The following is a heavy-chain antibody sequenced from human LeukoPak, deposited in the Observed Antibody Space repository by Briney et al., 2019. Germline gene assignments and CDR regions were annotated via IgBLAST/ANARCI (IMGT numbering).Heavy chain of an antibody. CDR1: GFTFSSYT. CDR3: ARDRFGGLIDWFDP. V-gene: IGHV3-21*01. CDR2: ISGSSYYI. D-gene: IGHD3-10*01. Sequence: PGGSLRLSCAASGFTFSSYTMNWVRQAPGKGLEWVSSISGSSYYIYYADSVKGRFTISRDNARKSLYLQMNSLRAEDTAIYYCARDRFGGLIDWFDPWGQGTLVTVSS. J-gene: IGHJ5*02.